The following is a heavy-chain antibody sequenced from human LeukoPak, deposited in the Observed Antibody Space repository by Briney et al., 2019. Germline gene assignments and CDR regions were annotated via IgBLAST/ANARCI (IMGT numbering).Heavy chain of an antibody. V-gene: IGHV4-30-2*01. Sequence: SETLSLTCTVSGGSISSGGYYWSWIRQPPGKGLEWIGYIYHSGSTYYNPSLKSRVTISVDRSKNQFSLKLSSVTAADTAVYYCARDPMGEEGVFDYWGQGTLVTVSS. D-gene: IGHD3-10*01. CDR1: GGSISSGGYY. J-gene: IGHJ4*02. CDR2: IYHSGST. CDR3: ARDPMGEEGVFDY.